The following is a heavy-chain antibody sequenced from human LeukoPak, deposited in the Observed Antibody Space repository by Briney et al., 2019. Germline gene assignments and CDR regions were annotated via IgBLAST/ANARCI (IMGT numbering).Heavy chain of an antibody. CDR3: AKIASGLRGGVDY. Sequence: GGSLRLSCAASGFTFSSCAISWVPQAPGKGLEWCSGISGSGGSTYYADSLKGRFTISRDNSKNTLYLQMTSLRAEDTAVYYCAKIASGLRGGVDYWGQGTLVTVSS. V-gene: IGHV3-23*01. J-gene: IGHJ4*02. CDR1: GFTFSSCA. D-gene: IGHD4-17*01. CDR2: ISGSGGST.